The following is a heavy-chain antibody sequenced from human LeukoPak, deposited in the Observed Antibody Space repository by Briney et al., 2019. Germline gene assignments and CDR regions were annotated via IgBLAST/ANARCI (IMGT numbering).Heavy chain of an antibody. V-gene: IGHV3-23*01. CDR3: AKARTPYNSGFDY. D-gene: IGHD6-19*01. J-gene: IGHJ4*02. CDR1: GFTFTDYA. CDR2: ISASGSTT. Sequence: GGSLRLSCAASGFTFTDYAMGWVRQAPGQGLEWASTISASGSTTYYADSVRGRFTISRDNSKNTLSLQMSSLRAEDTAVYYCAKARTPYNSGFDYWGQGTLVAVSS.